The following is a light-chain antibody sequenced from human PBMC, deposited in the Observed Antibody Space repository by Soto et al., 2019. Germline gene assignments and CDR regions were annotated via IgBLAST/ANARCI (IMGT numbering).Light chain of an antibody. Sequence: DIQMTQSPSFVSASIGDRVTITCRASQGIGSWLAWYQQVPGRAPRLLIFPASPFQSGVSSRFRGSGTGTDFTLTINSLQPEDIATYFCLQANTFPDTCGEGTKVEMK. J-gene: IGKJ4*01. CDR2: PAS. CDR1: QGIGSW. CDR3: LQANTFPDT. V-gene: IGKV1-12*01.